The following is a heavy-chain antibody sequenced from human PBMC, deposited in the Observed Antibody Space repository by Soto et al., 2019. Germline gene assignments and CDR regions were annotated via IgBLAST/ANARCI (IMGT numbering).Heavy chain of an antibody. CDR1: GYTFTSYD. CDR3: ARGRSDFWRPYYYYGMDV. D-gene: IGHD3-3*01. Sequence: QVQLVQSGAEVKKPGASVKVSCKASGYTFTSYDINWVRQATGQGLEWMGWMNPNSGNTGYAQKFQGRVTMTRNTSISTAHMELSSLRSEDTAVYYCARGRSDFWRPYYYYGMDVWGQGTTVTVSS. CDR2: MNPNSGNT. J-gene: IGHJ6*02. V-gene: IGHV1-8*01.